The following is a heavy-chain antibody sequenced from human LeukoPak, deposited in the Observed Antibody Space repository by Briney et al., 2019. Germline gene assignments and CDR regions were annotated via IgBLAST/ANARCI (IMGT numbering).Heavy chain of an antibody. CDR3: AKDRPNYHESNGHYYRPNGDY. CDR2: ITSSGDAT. V-gene: IGHV3-23*01. CDR1: GFTFNIYS. J-gene: IGHJ4*02. D-gene: IGHD3-22*01. Sequence: GGSLRLSCAASGFTFNIYSMSWVRQAPGEGLEWVSSITSSGDATFYAGSVKARFTISRDNSKNMLYLQMSRLRAEDTAVYYCAKDRPNYHESNGHYYRPNGDYWGQGTLVTVSS.